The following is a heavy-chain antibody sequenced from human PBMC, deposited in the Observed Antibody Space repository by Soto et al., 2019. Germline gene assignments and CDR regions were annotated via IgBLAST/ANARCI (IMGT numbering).Heavy chain of an antibody. CDR1: GGSVSSGSYY. D-gene: IGHD6-19*01. V-gene: IGHV4-61*01. J-gene: IGHJ4*02. CDR2: IYYSGST. CDR3: ARERIAVAGTAPFDY. Sequence: QVQLQESGPGLVKPSETLSLTCTVSGGSVSSGSYYWSWIRQPPGKGLEWIGDIYYSGSTNYNPSLKSRVTISVDTSKNQFSLKLSSVTAADTAVYYCARERIAVAGTAPFDYWGQGTLVTVSS.